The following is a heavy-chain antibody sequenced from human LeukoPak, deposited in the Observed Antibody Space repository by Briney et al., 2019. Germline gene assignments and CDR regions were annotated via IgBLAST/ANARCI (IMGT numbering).Heavy chain of an antibody. Sequence: PGGSLRLFCAASGFTVSSNYMSWVRQAPGKGLEWVSVIYSGGSTYYADSVKGRFTISRDNSKNTLYLQMNSLRAEDAAVYYCACAAGLFDYWGQGTLVTVSS. CDR2: IYSGGST. CDR3: ACAAGLFDY. D-gene: IGHD6-13*01. V-gene: IGHV3-66*01. J-gene: IGHJ4*02. CDR1: GFTVSSNY.